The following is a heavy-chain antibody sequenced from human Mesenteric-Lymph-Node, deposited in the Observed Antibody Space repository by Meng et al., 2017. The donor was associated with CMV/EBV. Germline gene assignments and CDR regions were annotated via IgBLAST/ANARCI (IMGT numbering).Heavy chain of an antibody. Sequence: GSLRLSCAVYGGSFSGYYWSWIRQPPGKGLEWIGEINHNGSTNYNPSLKSRVTISVDTSKNQFSMKLSSVTAADTAVYYCARVTIFGVVISDYWGQGTLVTVSS. J-gene: IGHJ4*02. D-gene: IGHD3-3*01. CDR1: GGSFSGYY. V-gene: IGHV4-34*01. CDR2: INHNGST. CDR3: ARVTIFGVVISDY.